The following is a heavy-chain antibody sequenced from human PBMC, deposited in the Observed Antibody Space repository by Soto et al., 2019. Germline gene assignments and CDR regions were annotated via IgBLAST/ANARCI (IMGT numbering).Heavy chain of an antibody. CDR1: GFTFSSYG. CDR3: AGEAPLSADYYDYGMDV. D-gene: IGHD3-16*01. Sequence: QVQLVESGGGVVQPGRSLRLSCAASGFTFSSYGMHWVRQAPGKGLEWVAVIWYDGSNKYYADSVKGRFTISRDNSKNEQSLQMHNLRAEDMAVYYSAGEAPLSADYYDYGMDVWGQGTLVTVSS. J-gene: IGHJ6*02. V-gene: IGHV3-33*01. CDR2: IWYDGSNK.